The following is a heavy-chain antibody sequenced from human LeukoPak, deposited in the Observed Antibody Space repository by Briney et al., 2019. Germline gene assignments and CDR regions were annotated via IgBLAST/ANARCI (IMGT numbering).Heavy chain of an antibody. CDR2: ISANGDTT. CDR1: GFTFSNYA. D-gene: IGHD3-22*01. V-gene: IGHV3-23*01. CDR3: VKDFWPARDGGGYYSPFEY. Sequence: GGSLRLSCAASGFTFSNYAMNWVRQAPGKGLEWVSGISANGDTTYYVDSVRGRFTISRDNSKNSVFLQMISLRDADTAVYYCVKDFWPARDGGGYYSPFEYWGEGTLVTVSS. J-gene: IGHJ4*02.